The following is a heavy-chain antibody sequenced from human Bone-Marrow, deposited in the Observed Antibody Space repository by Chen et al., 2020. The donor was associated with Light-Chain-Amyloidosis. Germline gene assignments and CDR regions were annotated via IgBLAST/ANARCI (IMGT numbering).Heavy chain of an antibody. CDR2: IYPDDSDA. CDR1: GYTFPNYW. V-gene: IGHV5-51*01. CDR3: ARRRDGYNLGY. Sequence: EVQLEQSGPEVKKPGESLKISCKGSGYTFPNYWIGWVRQMPGKGLEWMGVIYPDDSDARYSPSFEGQVTSSADKSITTAYLQWRSLKASDTAMYDCARRRDGYNLGYWGQGTLVTVSS. D-gene: IGHD5-12*01. J-gene: IGHJ4*02.